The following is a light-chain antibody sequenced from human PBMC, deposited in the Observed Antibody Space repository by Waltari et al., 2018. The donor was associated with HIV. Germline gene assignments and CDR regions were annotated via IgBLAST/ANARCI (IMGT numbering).Light chain of an antibody. J-gene: IGKJ1*01. V-gene: IGKV3-20*01. Sequence: EIVLTQSPGTLSLSPGERAVLSCRASQSVSTKLAGYQQKSGQAPKLLIYDTSSRASGIPDRFSGSGSGAGFTLTISRLEPEDFAVYYCQHYYGSSRTFGQGTKVEIK. CDR3: QHYYGSSRT. CDR1: QSVSTK. CDR2: DTS.